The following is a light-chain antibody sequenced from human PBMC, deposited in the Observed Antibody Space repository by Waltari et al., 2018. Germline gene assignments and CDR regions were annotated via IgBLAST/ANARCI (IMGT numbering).Light chain of an antibody. J-gene: IGLJ3*02. CDR3: QSYDSSLSQWV. Sequence: QSVLTQTPSVSGAPGQRVIISCTGSSSNIGPGYDVHWYQQLPGTAPNLLIHGNNNRPSGAPDRFVGSKSGTSASLAITGLQAEDEADYYCQSYDSSLSQWVFGGGTKLTVL. V-gene: IGLV1-40*01. CDR2: GNN. CDR1: SSNIGPGYD.